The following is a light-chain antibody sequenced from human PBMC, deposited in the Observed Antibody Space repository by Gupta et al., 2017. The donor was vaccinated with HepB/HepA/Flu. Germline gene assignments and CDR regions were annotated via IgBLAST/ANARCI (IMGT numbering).Light chain of an antibody. CDR2: AAS. Sequence: AIRMTQSPSSFSASKGDRVTITCRASQGISSYLAWYQQKPGKAPKLLIYAASTLQSGAPSRFSGSGSGTDFTLTISCLQYEDFATYYCQQYYSYPYTFGQGTKLEIK. J-gene: IGKJ2*01. V-gene: IGKV1-8*01. CDR3: QQYYSYPYT. CDR1: QGISSY.